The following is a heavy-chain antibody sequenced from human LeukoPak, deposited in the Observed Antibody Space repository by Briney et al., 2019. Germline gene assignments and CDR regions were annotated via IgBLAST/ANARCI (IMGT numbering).Heavy chain of an antibody. Sequence: GGSLRLSCAASGFSFSSYAMRWVRQAPGKGLEWVAVISYDGRNEYYADSVKGRFTISRDISKNTLYLQMNSLRPEDTAVYYCARGGDSWSGYSYGMDAWGQGTTVTVSS. CDR3: ARGGDSWSGYSYGMDA. D-gene: IGHD3-3*01. V-gene: IGHV3-30-3*01. J-gene: IGHJ6*02. CDR2: ISYDGRNE. CDR1: GFSFSSYA.